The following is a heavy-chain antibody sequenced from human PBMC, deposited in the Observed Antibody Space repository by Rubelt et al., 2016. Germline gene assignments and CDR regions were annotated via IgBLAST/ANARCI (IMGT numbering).Heavy chain of an antibody. V-gene: IGHV3-53*01. Sequence: APGKGLEWISVIYSGGSTNYADSVKGRFTISRDNSKNTLYLEMNSLRAEDTAVYYCAEVCWNHEFDYWGQGTLVTVSS. CDR3: AEVCWNHEFDY. CDR2: IYSGGST. D-gene: IGHD1-14*01. J-gene: IGHJ4*02.